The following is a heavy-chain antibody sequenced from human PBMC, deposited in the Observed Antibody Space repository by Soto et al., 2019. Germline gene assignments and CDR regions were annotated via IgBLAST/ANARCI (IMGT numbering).Heavy chain of an antibody. CDR1: GYTFTSYY. J-gene: IGHJ6*02. Sequence: EASVKASCKASGYTFTSYYMHGVRQAPGQGLEWMGIINPSGGSTSYAQKFQGRVTMTRDTSKNQFSLQLNSVTPEDTAVYYCARGYCSSTSCSYYYYYYGMDVWGQGTTVTVS. D-gene: IGHD2-2*01. CDR2: INPSGGST. CDR3: ARGYCSSTSCSYYYYYYGMDV. V-gene: IGHV1-46*01.